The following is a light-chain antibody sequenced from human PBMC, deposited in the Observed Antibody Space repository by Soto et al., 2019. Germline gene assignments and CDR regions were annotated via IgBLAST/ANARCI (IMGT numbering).Light chain of an antibody. V-gene: IGLV1-44*01. CDR2: SNN. CDR1: SSNIGRNT. Sequence: QSVLTQPPSASVTPGQRVTISCSGSSSNIGRNTVNWYQQLPGTAPKLVIYSNNQWPSGVPDRFSGSKSGTSGSLAISGLQSEDEADYYCAAWDNSLSEYVFGTGTKVTVL. CDR3: AAWDNSLSEYV. J-gene: IGLJ1*01.